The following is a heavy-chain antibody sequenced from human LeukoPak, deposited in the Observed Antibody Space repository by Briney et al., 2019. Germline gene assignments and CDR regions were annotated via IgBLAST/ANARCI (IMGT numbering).Heavy chain of an antibody. Sequence: SETLSLTCTVSGDSISSFYWSWIRQPPGKGLEWIGYIYTSGGTNYIPSLKGRVTISIDTSKNQFSLKLSSVTAADSAVYYCARLTRLSTSPDRYYLDYWGQGTLVTVSS. J-gene: IGHJ4*02. CDR1: GDSISSFY. CDR3: ARLTRLSTSPDRYYLDY. D-gene: IGHD6-6*01. CDR2: IYTSGGT. V-gene: IGHV4-4*09.